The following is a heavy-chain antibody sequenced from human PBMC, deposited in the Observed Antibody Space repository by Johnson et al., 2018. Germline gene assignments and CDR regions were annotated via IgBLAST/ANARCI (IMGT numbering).Heavy chain of an antibody. Sequence: QVQLQQWGAGLLKPSETLSLTCAVHGGSLSGYFWSWIRQPPGKGLEWIGELSHIGGTNYNPSLKSRVAISVDTSKNQFSLKMRSVTAADTAVYYCARLYYDLLTGYSQTFDYWSQGTLVTVSS. CDR1: GGSLSGYF. CDR2: LSHIGGT. D-gene: IGHD3-9*01. CDR3: ARLYYDLLTGYSQTFDY. V-gene: IGHV4-34*01. J-gene: IGHJ4*02.